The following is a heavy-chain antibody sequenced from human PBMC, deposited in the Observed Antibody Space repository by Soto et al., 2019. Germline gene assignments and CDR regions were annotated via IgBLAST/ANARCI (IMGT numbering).Heavy chain of an antibody. V-gene: IGHV4-31*03. CDR3: ARRPAAGPVDY. CDR1: GGSISRGYYY. J-gene: IGHJ4*02. D-gene: IGHD6-13*01. CDR2: IYYNGTT. Sequence: QVQLQESGPGLVKSSQTLSLTCTVSGGSISRGYYYLSWIRQHPGKGLEWIAYIYYNGTTSYNPSLKSRVTVSRDTSKNQFSLDLTSVTAADSAVYYCARRPAAGPVDYWGQGTLVTVSP.